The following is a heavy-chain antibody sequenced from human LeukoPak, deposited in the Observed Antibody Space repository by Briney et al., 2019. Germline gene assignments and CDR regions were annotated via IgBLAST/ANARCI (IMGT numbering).Heavy chain of an antibody. J-gene: IGHJ5*02. V-gene: IGHV5-10-1*01. CDR2: IDPDDSYT. CDR3: ARAEMPSVAGEDWFDP. CDR1: GYRFTSYW. D-gene: IGHD3-10*01. Sequence: GESLKISCKGSGYRFTSYWISWVRQMPGKDLEWMGRIDPDDSYTSYSPSFQGRVSISVDKSISTAYLQWSSLKASDTAIYYCARAEMPSVAGEDWFDPWGQGTLVTVSS.